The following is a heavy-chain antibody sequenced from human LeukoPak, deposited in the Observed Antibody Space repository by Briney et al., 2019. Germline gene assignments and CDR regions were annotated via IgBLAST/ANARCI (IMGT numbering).Heavy chain of an antibody. V-gene: IGHV3-9*01. CDR3: ARAHQGGFDY. CDR1: GFTFDDYA. J-gene: IGHJ4*02. Sequence: GGSLRLSCAASGFTFDDYAMHWVRQAPGKGLEWVSGISWNSGSIGYADSVKGRFTISRDNAKNSLYLQMNSLRAEDTAVYYCARAHQGGFDYWGQGTLVTVSS. CDR2: ISWNSGSI.